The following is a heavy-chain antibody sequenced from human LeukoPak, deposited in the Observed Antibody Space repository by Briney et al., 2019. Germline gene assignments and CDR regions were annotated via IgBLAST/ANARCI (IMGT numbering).Heavy chain of an antibody. Sequence: PGGSLRLSCAASGFTVSSNYMTWVRQAPGKGLECISVIYSDGTTYYADPVKGRFSISRDNSKNTLYLQMNSLRPEDTAVYFCAREPSLYYFYYWGQGTLVTVSS. CDR2: IYSDGTT. V-gene: IGHV3-66*02. CDR3: AREPSLYYFYY. J-gene: IGHJ4*02. CDR1: GFTVSSNY.